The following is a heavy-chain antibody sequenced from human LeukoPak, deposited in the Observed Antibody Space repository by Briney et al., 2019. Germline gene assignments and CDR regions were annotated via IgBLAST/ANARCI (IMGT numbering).Heavy chain of an antibody. CDR3: AAPYCSSTSCYRDAFDI. D-gene: IGHD2-2*01. J-gene: IGHJ3*02. CDR2: IVVGSGNT. CDR1: GFTFTSSA. V-gene: IGHV1-58*01. Sequence: GTSVKVSCKASGFTFTSSAVQWVRQARGQRLEWIGWIVVGSGNTNYAQKFQERVTITTDMSTSTAYMELSSLRSEDTAVYYCAAPYCSSTSCYRDAFDIWGQGTMVTVSS.